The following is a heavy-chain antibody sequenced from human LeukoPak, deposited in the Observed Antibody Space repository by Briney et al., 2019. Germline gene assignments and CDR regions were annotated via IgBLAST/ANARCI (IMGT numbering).Heavy chain of an antibody. CDR2: IYHSGTT. CDR1: GGFISSSNW. J-gene: IGHJ4*02. Sequence: SSETLSLTCAVSGGFISSSNWWSWVRQPPGKGLEWIGEIYHSGTTNYNPSLESRVTISVDKSTNQFSLKLNSVTAADTAVYYCARSTYGLGGYFDYWGQGTLVTVSS. V-gene: IGHV4-4*02. D-gene: IGHD2-8*01. CDR3: ARSTYGLGGYFDY.